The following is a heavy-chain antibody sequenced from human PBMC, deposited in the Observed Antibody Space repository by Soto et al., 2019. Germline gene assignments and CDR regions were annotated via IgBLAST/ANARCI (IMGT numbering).Heavy chain of an antibody. CDR3: ATRNYFDRSGYYYYYFDY. D-gene: IGHD3-22*01. V-gene: IGHV3-23*01. CDR2: ISESGGST. CDR1: GFSFSNYA. Sequence: PGGSLRLSCVASGFSFSNYAMSWVRQAPGKGLEWVSGISESGGSTYYADSVKGRFPISRDNSKNTVFPQINSLRAEDTAVYYCATRNYFDRSGYYYYYFDYWGQGALVTVSS. J-gene: IGHJ4*02.